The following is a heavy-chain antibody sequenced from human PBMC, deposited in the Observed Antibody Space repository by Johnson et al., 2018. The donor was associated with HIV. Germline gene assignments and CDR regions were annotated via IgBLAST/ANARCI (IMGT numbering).Heavy chain of an antibody. CDR2: TSGSGGGT. CDR1: GFTFSSYA. J-gene: IGHJ3*02. V-gene: IGHV3-23*04. D-gene: IGHD4-17*01. Sequence: VQLVESGGGLVQPGRSLRLSCAASGFTFSSYAMSWVRQAPGKGLEWVSATSGSGGGTHYADSVTGPFTISRDNSKNTLNLHMNSLRVEDTAVYYCSRGYGDYSDSQAFDIWGQGTMVTVSS. CDR3: SRGYGDYSDSQAFDI.